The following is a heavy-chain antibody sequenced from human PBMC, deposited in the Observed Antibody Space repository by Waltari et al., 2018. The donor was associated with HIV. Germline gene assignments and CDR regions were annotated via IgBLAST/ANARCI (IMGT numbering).Heavy chain of an antibody. CDR2: ITEDGSYA. CDR3: VRGSSTPGIDY. CDR1: EFTFGNYW. Sequence: EVHLVESGGGLVQPGGSLRLSCAASEFTFGNYWMHWVRQAPGTGLVWVSRITEDGSYADYADSVKGRFAISRDNARNTLFLHMNSLRADDTAMYYCVRGSSTPGIDYWGQGTLVTVSS. D-gene: IGHD2-2*01. J-gene: IGHJ4*02. V-gene: IGHV3-74*01.